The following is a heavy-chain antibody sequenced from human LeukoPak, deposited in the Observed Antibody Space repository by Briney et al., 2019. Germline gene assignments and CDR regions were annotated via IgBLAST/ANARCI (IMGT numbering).Heavy chain of an antibody. V-gene: IGHV1-2*02. CDR1: AYTFTGYY. CDR2: INPNSGGT. J-gene: IGHJ4*02. D-gene: IGHD6-19*01. CDR3: ASRRSGWYYFDY. Sequence: ASVKVSCKASAYTFTGYYMHWLRQAPGQGLEWMGWINPNSGGTNYAQKFRGRVTMTRDTSISTAYMELSRLRSDDTAVYYCASRRSGWYYFDYWGQGTLVTVSS.